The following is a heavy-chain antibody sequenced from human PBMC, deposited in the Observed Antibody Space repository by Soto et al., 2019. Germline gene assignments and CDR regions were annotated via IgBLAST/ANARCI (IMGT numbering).Heavy chain of an antibody. CDR1: GFTFGSYG. V-gene: IGHV3-30*18. CDR2: ISYDGSNK. Sequence: QVQLVESGGCVVQPGRSLRLSCAASGFTFGSYGLHWVRQAPGKGLEWVAVISYDGSNKYYADSVKGRFTISRDNSKNTLYLLMNSLRAEDTAVYYCAKGLPRFTAPHDYWGQGTLVTVSS. J-gene: IGHJ4*02. D-gene: IGHD3-16*01. CDR3: AKGLPRFTAPHDY.